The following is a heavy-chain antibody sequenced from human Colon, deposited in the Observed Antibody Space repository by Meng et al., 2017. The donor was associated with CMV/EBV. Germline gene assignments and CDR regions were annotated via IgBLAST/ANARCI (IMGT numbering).Heavy chain of an antibody. Sequence: GGSLRLSCAASGFTFSSYSMNWVRQAPGKGLEWVSCITSRSSYIYYSYSVKGRFTISRDDANNSLYLQMNSLRVEDTAVYYCARPYGGNSQGAFDIWGQGTMVTVSS. CDR3: ARPYGGNSQGAFDI. CDR2: ITSRSSYI. J-gene: IGHJ3*02. D-gene: IGHD4-23*01. V-gene: IGHV3-21*01. CDR1: GFTFSSYS.